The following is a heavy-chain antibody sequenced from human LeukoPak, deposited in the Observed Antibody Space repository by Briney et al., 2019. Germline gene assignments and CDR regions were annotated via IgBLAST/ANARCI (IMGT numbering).Heavy chain of an antibody. Sequence: GGSLRLSCAASGFTFSSYSMNWVRQAPGKGLEWVSYISSSSSTIYYADSVKGRFTISRDNAKNSLYLQMNSLRAEDTAVYYCARDGGSGIDYWGQGTLVTVSS. CDR1: GFTFSSYS. CDR2: ISSSSSTI. V-gene: IGHV3-48*01. D-gene: IGHD3-10*01. CDR3: ARDGGSGIDY. J-gene: IGHJ4*02.